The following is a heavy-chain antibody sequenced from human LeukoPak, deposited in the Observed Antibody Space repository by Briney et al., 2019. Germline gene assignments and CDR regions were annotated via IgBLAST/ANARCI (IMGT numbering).Heavy chain of an antibody. D-gene: IGHD6-19*01. CDR1: GYTFSSYW. Sequence: PGGSLRLSCAASGYTFSSYWMDWVHQAPGKGLVWVSRINSDGSSTSYADSVKGRFTISRDNAKNTLYLQMNSLRAEDAAVYYCARSEGGWLDYWGQGTLVTVSS. CDR2: INSDGSST. CDR3: ARSEGGWLDY. J-gene: IGHJ4*02. V-gene: IGHV3-74*01.